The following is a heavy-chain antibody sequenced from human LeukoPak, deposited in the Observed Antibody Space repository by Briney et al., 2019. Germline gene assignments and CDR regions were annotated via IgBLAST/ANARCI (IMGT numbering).Heavy chain of an antibody. V-gene: IGHV1-18*01. CDR2: ISAYNGNT. CDR1: GYTFTSYG. D-gene: IGHD3-10*01. Sequence: GASVKVSCKASGYTFTSYGISWVRQAPGQGLEWMGWISAYNGNTNYAQKLQGRVTMTTDTSTSTAYMELRSLRSEDTAVYYCARGVLVLWLGERDAFDIWGQGTMVTVSS. CDR3: ARGVLVLWLGERDAFDI. J-gene: IGHJ3*02.